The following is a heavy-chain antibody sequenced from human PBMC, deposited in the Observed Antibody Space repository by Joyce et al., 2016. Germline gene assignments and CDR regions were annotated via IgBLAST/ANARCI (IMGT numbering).Heavy chain of an antibody. CDR1: GYTLTNYD. CDR3: ARGTGSYDY. Sequence: QVQLVQSGAEVKRPGASVKISCKASGYTLTNYDINWVRQATGQGLEGMGWRNPTSGDTGYAQNFQGRVIMTRSTSINTAYMELTSLRSEDTAVYYCARGTGSYDYWGQGTLVTVSS. D-gene: IGHD1-26*01. CDR2: RNPTSGDT. J-gene: IGHJ4*02. V-gene: IGHV1-8*01.